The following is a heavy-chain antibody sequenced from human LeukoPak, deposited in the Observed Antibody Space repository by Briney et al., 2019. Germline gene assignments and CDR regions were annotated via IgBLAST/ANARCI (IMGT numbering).Heavy chain of an antibody. J-gene: IGHJ4*02. CDR1: GFTSSSYA. D-gene: IGHD3-22*01. CDR2: ISGSGGST. V-gene: IGHV3-23*01. Sequence: GGSLRLSCAASGFTSSSYAMSWVRQAPGKGLEWVSAISGSGGSTYYADSVKGRFTISRDNSKNTLYLQMNSLRAEDTAVYYCAKDLGLYYYDSSGYYQGGFDYWGQGTLVTVSS. CDR3: AKDLGLYYYDSSGYYQGGFDY.